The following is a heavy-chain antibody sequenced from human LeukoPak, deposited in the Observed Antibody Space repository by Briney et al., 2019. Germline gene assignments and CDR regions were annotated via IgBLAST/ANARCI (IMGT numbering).Heavy chain of an antibody. V-gene: IGHV1-2*02. CDR2: INPNSGGT. J-gene: IGHJ3*02. D-gene: IGHD2-15*01. CDR1: GYTFTGYF. CDR3: ARDRGSVKTDALDI. Sequence: ASVKVSCKASGYTFTGYFMHWVRQAPGQGLEWMGWINPNSGGTNYAQKFQGRVTMTRDTSISTAYMELSRLRSDDTAVYYCARDRGSVKTDALDIWGQGTMVTVSS.